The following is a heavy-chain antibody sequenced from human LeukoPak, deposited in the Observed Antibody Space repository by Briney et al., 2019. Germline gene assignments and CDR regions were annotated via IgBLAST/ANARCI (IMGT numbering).Heavy chain of an antibody. CDR1: GFIFSSYA. J-gene: IGHJ1*01. Sequence: PGGSLRLSCAASGFIFSSYAMSWVRQAPGKGLEWVSTISGSGGSTYYADSVKGRFTISRDNAKKTVSLQMNSLRPEDTGVYYCARAPSEIGGYYPEYFRHWGQGTLVTVSS. D-gene: IGHD3-22*01. CDR3: ARAPSEIGGYYPEYFRH. V-gene: IGHV3-23*01. CDR2: ISGSGGST.